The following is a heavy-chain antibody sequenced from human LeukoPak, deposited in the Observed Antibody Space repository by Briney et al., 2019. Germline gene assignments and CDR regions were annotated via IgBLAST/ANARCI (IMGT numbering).Heavy chain of an antibody. J-gene: IGHJ3*02. Sequence: ASVKVSCKASGYTFTGYYMHWVRQAPGQGLEWMGWINPNSGGTNYAQKFQGRVTMTRDTSISTAYMELSRLRSDDTAVYYCATYHVLRYLDWSPPPNAFDIWGQGTMVTVSS. CDR1: GYTFTGYY. CDR2: INPNSGGT. D-gene: IGHD3-9*01. V-gene: IGHV1-2*02. CDR3: ATYHVLRYLDWSPPPNAFDI.